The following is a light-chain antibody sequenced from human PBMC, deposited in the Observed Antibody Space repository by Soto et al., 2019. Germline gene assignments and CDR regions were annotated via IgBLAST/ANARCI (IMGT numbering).Light chain of an antibody. CDR3: QHYSDSTWT. CDR2: GAS. Sequence: EIVLTQSPGTLSLSPGERATLSCRVSQSVSNNYLAWYQQKPGQAPRLLIYGASNRATGIPDRFSGSGSGTDFTLTISEVEPEHFAVYFCQHYSDSTWTFGQGTKVDIK. CDR1: QSVSNNY. J-gene: IGKJ1*01. V-gene: IGKV3-20*01.